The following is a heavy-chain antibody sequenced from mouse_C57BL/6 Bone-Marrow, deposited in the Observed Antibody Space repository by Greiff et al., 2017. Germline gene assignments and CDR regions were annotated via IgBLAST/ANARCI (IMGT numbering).Heavy chain of an antibody. CDR3: ARSGHSDY. D-gene: IGHD3-1*01. Sequence: VQLQQSGAELVRPGTSVKVSCKASGYAFTNYLIEWVKQRPGQGLEWIGVINPGRGGTNYNEKFKGKATLTADKSSSTAYMQLSSLTSEDSAVYFCARSGHSDYWGQGTTLTVSS. CDR2: INPGRGGT. V-gene: IGHV1-54*01. CDR1: GYAFTNYL. J-gene: IGHJ2*01.